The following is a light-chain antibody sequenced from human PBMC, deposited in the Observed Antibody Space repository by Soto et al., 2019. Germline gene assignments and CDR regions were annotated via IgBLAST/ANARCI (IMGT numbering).Light chain of an antibody. CDR2: WAS. CDR1: QSVIHTSNNKSY. Sequence: DIVMTQSPDTLAVSLGERATINCKSSQSVIHTSNNKSYLAWYQQKPGQPPELLLYWASARESGVPDRFSGSGSGTDFTLTTSSLQAADVAVYYCQQYYSTPRTFGQGTKVDIK. CDR3: QQYYSTPRT. J-gene: IGKJ1*01. V-gene: IGKV4-1*01.